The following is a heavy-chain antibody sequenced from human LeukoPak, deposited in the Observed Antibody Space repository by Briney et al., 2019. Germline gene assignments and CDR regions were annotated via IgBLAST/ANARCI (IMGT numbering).Heavy chain of an antibody. J-gene: IGHJ4*02. CDR3: ASKPREWELPGDY. D-gene: IGHD1-26*01. Sequence: SETLSLTCAVSGFPISSGYNWGWIRQPPGKGLEWIGSISHSGSTNYNPSLKSRVTISLDTSKNQFSLNLSSVTAADTAVYYCASKPREWELPGDYWGQETLVTVSS. CDR2: ISHSGST. CDR1: GFPISSGYN. V-gene: IGHV4-38-2*01.